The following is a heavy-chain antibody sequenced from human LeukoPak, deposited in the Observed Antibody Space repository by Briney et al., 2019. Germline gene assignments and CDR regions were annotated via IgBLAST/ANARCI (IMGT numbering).Heavy chain of an antibody. CDR2: ISSSGSTI. CDR3: ARDRSPPDYYYYYMDV. CDR1: GFTFSDYY. Sequence: KPGGSLRLSCAASGFTFSDYYMSWIRQAPGKGLEWVSYISSSGSTIYYADSVRGRFTISRDNAKNSLYLQMNSLRAEDTAVYYCARDRSPPDYYYYYMDVWGKGTTVTVSS. J-gene: IGHJ6*03. V-gene: IGHV3-11*01.